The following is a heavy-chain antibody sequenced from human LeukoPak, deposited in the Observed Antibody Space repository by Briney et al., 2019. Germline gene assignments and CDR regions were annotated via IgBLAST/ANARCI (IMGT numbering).Heavy chain of an antibody. J-gene: IGHJ4*02. CDR3: ARGIRITMIVVVITTGLYYFDY. CDR2: INHSGST. V-gene: IGHV4-34*01. CDR1: GGSFSGYY. D-gene: IGHD3-22*01. Sequence: SQTLSLTCAVYGGSFSGYYWSWIRQPPGKGLEWIGEINHSGSTNYNPSLKSRVTISVDTSKNQFSLKLSSVTAADTAVYYCARGIRITMIVVVITTGLYYFDYWGQGTLVTVSS.